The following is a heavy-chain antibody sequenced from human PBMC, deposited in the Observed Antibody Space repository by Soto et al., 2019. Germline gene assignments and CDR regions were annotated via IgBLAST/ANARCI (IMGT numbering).Heavy chain of an antibody. CDR2: ISHGGST. CDR3: AREEMGSSWYIDY. D-gene: IGHD6-13*01. V-gene: IGHV4-34*01. Sequence: QVQLQQWGAGLLKPSETLSLSCAVYGGSFSGYYWSWIRQPPGKGLEWIGEISHGGSTNYNPSLKSRVTMSVDRSKNQFSLKLSSVTAADTAVYYCAREEMGSSWYIDYWGQGNLVTVSS. CDR1: GGSFSGYY. J-gene: IGHJ4*02.